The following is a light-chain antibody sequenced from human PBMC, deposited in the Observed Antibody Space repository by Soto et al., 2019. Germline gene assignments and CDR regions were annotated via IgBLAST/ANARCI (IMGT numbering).Light chain of an antibody. V-gene: IGLV2-23*02. J-gene: IGLJ1*01. CDR3: CSYAGSSTPLI. CDR1: SSDVGSYNL. CDR2: EVS. Sequence: SALPQAASGSGSPGQSITISCTGTSSDVGSYNLVSRYQQHPGKAPKLMIYEVSKRPSGVSNRFSGSKSGNTASLTISGLQAEDEADYYCCSYAGSSTPLIFGTGTKVTVL.